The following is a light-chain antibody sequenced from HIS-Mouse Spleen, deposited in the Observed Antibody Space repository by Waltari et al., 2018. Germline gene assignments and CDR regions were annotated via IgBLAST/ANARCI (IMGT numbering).Light chain of an antibody. J-gene: IGLJ2*01. CDR1: SSDVGGYNY. CDR3: SSYTSSSTVV. Sequence: QSALTQPASVSGSPGQSITISCTGTSSDVGGYNYVSWYQQHPGKAPNLMIYDVSNRPSGVSTRFCGSKSGNTASLTISGLQAEEEADYYCSSYTSSSTVVFGGGTKLTVL. CDR2: DVS. V-gene: IGLV2-14*03.